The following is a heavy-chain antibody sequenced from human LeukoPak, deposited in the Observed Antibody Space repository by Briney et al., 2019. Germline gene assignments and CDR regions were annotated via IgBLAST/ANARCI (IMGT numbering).Heavy chain of an antibody. CDR1: GFTFSSHG. J-gene: IGHJ4*02. V-gene: IGHV3-30*02. CDR3: VRDADWSFDY. CDR2: IRNYGSDK. D-gene: IGHD3-9*01. Sequence: PGGSLRFSCGASGFTFSSHGMHWVRQAPGRGLEWVAFIRNYGSDKYYADSVKGRFTISRDNSKNTLSVQMNSLRVQDTAVYYCVRDADWSFDYWGQGTLLTVSS.